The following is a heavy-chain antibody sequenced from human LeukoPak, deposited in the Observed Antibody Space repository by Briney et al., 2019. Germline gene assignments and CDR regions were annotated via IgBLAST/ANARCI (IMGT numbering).Heavy chain of an antibody. CDR3: ARSRGYSYGTTFLDY. CDR1: GDSVSSNSAA. J-gene: IGHJ4*02. CDR2: IYYSGSI. Sequence: SQTLSLTCATSGDSVSSNSAAWSWIRQPPGKGLERIGYIYYSGSINYNPSLKSRVTISVDTSKNQFSLKLSSVTAADTAVYYCARSRGYSYGTTFLDYWGQGTLVTVPS. D-gene: IGHD5-18*01. V-gene: IGHV4-59*08.